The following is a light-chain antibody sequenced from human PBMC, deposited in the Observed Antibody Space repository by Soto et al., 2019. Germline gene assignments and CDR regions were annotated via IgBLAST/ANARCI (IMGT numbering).Light chain of an antibody. V-gene: IGKV3-11*01. J-gene: IGKJ4*01. Sequence: DIVLTQSPATLSLSPGERATLSCRASQSVSSYLAWYQQKPGQAPRLLIYDASNRATGIPARFSGGGSGTDFTLTISGLEPEDFAVYYFQQRSYWPLTFGGGTKVDI. CDR3: QQRSYWPLT. CDR1: QSVSSY. CDR2: DAS.